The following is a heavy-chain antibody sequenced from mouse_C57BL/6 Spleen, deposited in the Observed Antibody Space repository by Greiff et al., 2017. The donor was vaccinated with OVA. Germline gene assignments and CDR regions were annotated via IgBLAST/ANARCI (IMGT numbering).Heavy chain of an antibody. CDR2: ISSGGSYT. CDR3: ARRGGYDGGYCDV. CDR1: GFTFSSYG. V-gene: IGHV5-6*02. J-gene: IGHJ1*03. D-gene: IGHD2-2*01. Sequence: EVMLVESGGDLVKPGGSLKLSCAASGFTFSSYGMSWVRQTPDKRLEWVATISSGGSYTYYPDSVKGRFTISRDNAKNTLYLQMSSLKSEDTAMYYCARRGGYDGGYCDVWGTGTTVTVSS.